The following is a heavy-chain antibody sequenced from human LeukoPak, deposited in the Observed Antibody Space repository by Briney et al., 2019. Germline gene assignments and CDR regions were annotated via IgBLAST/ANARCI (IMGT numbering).Heavy chain of an antibody. J-gene: IGHJ4*02. CDR1: GFTFSSYW. CDR3: AKMGDYGGYYFDY. D-gene: IGHD4-23*01. Sequence: GGSLRLSCAASGFTFSSYWMHWVRQAPGKGLVWVSRINSDGSSTSYADSVKGRFTISRDNAKNSLYLQMNSLRAEDTALYYCAKMGDYGGYYFDYWGQGTLVTVSS. V-gene: IGHV3-74*01. CDR2: INSDGSST.